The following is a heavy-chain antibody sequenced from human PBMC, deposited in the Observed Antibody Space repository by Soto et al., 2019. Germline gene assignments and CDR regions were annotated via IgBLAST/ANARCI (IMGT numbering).Heavy chain of an antibody. CDR1: GITFSDYF. Sequence: XGSLRVSCAASGITFSDYFMTLIRQAPGKGLEWVSYISSRGDTTYYADSVKGRFTISRDSSKNSVYLQMNSLRAEDTAIYYCARDDRTYDQWGQGTLVTVSS. V-gene: IGHV3-11*01. CDR2: ISSRGDTT. CDR3: ARDDRTYDQ. J-gene: IGHJ5*02.